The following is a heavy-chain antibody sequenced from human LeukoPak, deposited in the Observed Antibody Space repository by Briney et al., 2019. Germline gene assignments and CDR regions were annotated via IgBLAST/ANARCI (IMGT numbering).Heavy chain of an antibody. CDR1: GGSFSGYY. J-gene: IGHJ4*02. CDR2: INHSGST. CDR3: ARGAFGWTRGQLDY. V-gene: IGHV4-34*01. Sequence: SETLSLTCAVYGGSFSGYYWSWIRQPPGKGLEWIGEINHSGSTNYNPSLKSRVTISVDTSKNQFSLKLSSVTAADTVVYYCARGAFGWTRGQLDYWGQGTLVTVSS. D-gene: IGHD3-16*01.